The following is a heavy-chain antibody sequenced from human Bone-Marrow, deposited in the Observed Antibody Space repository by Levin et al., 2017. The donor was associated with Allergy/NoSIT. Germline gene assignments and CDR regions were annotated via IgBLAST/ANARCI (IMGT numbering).Heavy chain of an antibody. CDR2: IYYSGST. V-gene: IGHV4-61*01. Sequence: PSETLSLTCTVSGGSVSSGSYYWSWIRQPPGKGLEWIGYIYYSGSTNYNPSLKSRVTISVDTSKNQFSLKLSSVTAADTAVYYCARGELWPYYFDYWGQGTLVTVSS. D-gene: IGHD1-26*01. CDR1: GGSVSSGSYY. CDR3: ARGELWPYYFDY. J-gene: IGHJ4*02.